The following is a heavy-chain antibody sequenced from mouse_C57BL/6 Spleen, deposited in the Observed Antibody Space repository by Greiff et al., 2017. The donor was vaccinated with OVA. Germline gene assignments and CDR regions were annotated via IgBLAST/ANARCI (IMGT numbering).Heavy chain of an antibody. CDR1: GYAFSSSW. V-gene: IGHV1-82*01. CDR3: ARSYYGSSLYYFDY. Sequence: QVHVKQSGPELVKPGASVKISCKASGYAFSSSWMNWVKQRPGKGLEWIGRIYPGDGDTNYNGKFKGKATLTADKSSSTAYMQLSSLTSEDSAVYFCARSYYGSSLYYFDYWGQGTTLTVSS. D-gene: IGHD1-1*01. CDR2: IYPGDGDT. J-gene: IGHJ2*01.